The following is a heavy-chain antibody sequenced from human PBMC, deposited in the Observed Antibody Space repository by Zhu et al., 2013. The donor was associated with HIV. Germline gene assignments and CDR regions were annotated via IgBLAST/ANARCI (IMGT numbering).Heavy chain of an antibody. D-gene: IGHD2-2*01. CDR1: GYTFTNYP. J-gene: IGHJ6*03. V-gene: IGHV1-18*04. CDR3: ARGPVEPAATAIYYYMDV. Sequence: VQLLQSGAALQEPGASVQISCKTSGYTFTNYPIHWVRQAPGQGLEWMGWISAYNGNTNYAQKLQGRVTMITDTSTSTAYMELRSLRSDDTALYYCARGPVEPAATAIYYYMDVWGTGTAVTVSS. CDR2: ISAYNGNT.